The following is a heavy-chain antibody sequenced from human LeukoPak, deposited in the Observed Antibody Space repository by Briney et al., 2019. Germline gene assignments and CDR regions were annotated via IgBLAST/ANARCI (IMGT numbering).Heavy chain of an antibody. CDR1: GFTFSSYA. V-gene: IGHV3-23*01. CDR3: AKMYYDFWSGYYPQGNWFGP. Sequence: PGGSLRLSCAASGFTFSSYAMSWVRQAPGKGLEWVSAISGSGGSTYYADSVKGRFTISRDNSKNTLYLQMNSLRAEDTAVYYCAKMYYDFWSGYYPQGNWFGPWGQGTLVTVSS. J-gene: IGHJ5*02. D-gene: IGHD3-3*01. CDR2: ISGSGGST.